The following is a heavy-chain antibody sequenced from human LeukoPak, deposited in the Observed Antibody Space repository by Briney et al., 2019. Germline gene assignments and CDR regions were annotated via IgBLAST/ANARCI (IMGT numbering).Heavy chain of an antibody. Sequence: SETLSLTCAVYGGSFSGYYWSWIRQPPGKGLEWIGEINHSGSTNYNPSLKSRVTISADTSKNQFSLKLSSVTAADTAVYYCARGGIAAAGIPFDYWGQGTLVTVSS. J-gene: IGHJ4*02. D-gene: IGHD6-13*01. V-gene: IGHV4-34*01. CDR2: INHSGST. CDR3: ARGGIAAAGIPFDY. CDR1: GGSFSGYY.